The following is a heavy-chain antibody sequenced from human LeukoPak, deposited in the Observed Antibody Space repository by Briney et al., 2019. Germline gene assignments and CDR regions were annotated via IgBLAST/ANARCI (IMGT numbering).Heavy chain of an antibody. CDR2: IDYSGST. CDR3: ARGFGYSYGYSFDC. Sequence: SETLSLTCTVPGGSISSYYWSWIRQPPGKGLEWIGYIDYSGSTNYNPSLKSRVTISVDTSKNQFSLKLSSVTAADTAVYYCARGFGYSYGYSFDCWGQGTLVTVSS. V-gene: IGHV4-59*01. J-gene: IGHJ4*02. D-gene: IGHD5-18*01. CDR1: GGSISSYY.